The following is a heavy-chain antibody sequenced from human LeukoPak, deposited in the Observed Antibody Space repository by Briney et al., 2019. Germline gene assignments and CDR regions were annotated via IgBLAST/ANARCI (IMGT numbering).Heavy chain of an antibody. CDR2: ISPSGTDI. CDR3: TRGPRRLDY. J-gene: IGHJ4*02. Sequence: PGGSLRLSCAASGFTFSDYYMSWIRQAPGKGLESLSYISPSGTDISYADSVKGRFTISRDNAKNSLYLQMNSLRAEDTAVYYCTRGPRRLDYWGQGTLVTVSS. CDR1: GFTFSDYY. V-gene: IGHV3-11*01.